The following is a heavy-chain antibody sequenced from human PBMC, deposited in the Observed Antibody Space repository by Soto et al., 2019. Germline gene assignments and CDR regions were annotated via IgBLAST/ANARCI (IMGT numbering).Heavy chain of an antibody. CDR3: ATQEVGGSYVYTFDP. CDR1: GGSISSSSYY. CDR2: IYYSGST. Sequence: QLQLQESGPGLVKPSETLSLTCTVSGGSISSSSYYWGWIRQPPGKGLEWIGSIYYSGSTYYNPSLKSRVTISVDTSKNPFSLKLSSATAADTAVYYCATQEVGGSYVYTFDPWGQGTLVTVSS. V-gene: IGHV4-39*02. D-gene: IGHD1-26*01. J-gene: IGHJ5*02.